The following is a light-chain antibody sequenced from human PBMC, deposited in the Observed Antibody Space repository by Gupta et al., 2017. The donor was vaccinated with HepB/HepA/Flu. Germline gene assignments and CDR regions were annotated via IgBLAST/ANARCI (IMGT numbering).Light chain of an antibody. CDR3: ATWDDSLNSPYV. Sequence: QSVLTQPPSASGTPGQRVTISCSGHSSNIGSNTVDWYQQFPGTAPKLLIYANNQRPAGVPDRFSGFRSDTSASLAISGLQSEDEADYYCATWDDSLNSPYVFGTGTKVTVL. J-gene: IGLJ1*01. CDR1: SSNIGSNT. CDR2: ANN. V-gene: IGLV1-44*01.